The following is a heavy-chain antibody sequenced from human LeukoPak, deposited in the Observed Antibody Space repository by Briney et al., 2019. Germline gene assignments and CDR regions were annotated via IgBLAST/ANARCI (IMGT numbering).Heavy chain of an antibody. CDR1: GFTFSNYW. J-gene: IGHJ4*02. D-gene: IGHD1-26*01. V-gene: IGHV3-74*01. CDR2: INTDESRS. Sequence: GGSLRLSCVASGFTFSNYWMHWVRQAPGKGLVWVPRINTDESRSTYADSVKGRFTISRDNAKNTLYLQMSNLRAEDTAVYYCAAVGATDTKFDFWGQGGLVTVSS. CDR3: AAVGATDTKFDF.